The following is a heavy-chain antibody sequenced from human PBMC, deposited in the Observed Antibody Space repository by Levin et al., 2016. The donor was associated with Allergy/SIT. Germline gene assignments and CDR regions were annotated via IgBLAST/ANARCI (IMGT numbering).Heavy chain of an antibody. Sequence: VRQAPGKGLEWIGEIYHSGSTNYNPSLKSRVTISVDKSKNQFSLKLSSVTAADTAVYYCARDHYDILTGSSWGQGTLVTVSS. CDR2: IYHSGST. CDR3: ARDHYDILTGSS. D-gene: IGHD3-9*01. J-gene: IGHJ4*02. V-gene: IGHV4-4*02.